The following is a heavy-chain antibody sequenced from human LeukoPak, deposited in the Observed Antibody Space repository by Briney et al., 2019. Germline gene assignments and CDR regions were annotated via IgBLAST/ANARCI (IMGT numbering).Heavy chain of an antibody. CDR1: GGSISSYY. J-gene: IGHJ4*02. V-gene: IGHV4-59*01. D-gene: IGHD3-10*01. Sequence: SETLSLTCSVSGGSISSYYWSWIRRPPGKGLEWIGYIYYSGSTNYNPSLKGRVTISVDTSKNQFSLNLSSVDAADTAVYYCARAGTYKGYFDYWGQGTLVTVSS. CDR2: IYYSGST. CDR3: ARAGTYKGYFDY.